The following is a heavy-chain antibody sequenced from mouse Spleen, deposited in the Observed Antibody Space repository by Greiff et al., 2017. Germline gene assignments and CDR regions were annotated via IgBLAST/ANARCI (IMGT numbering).Heavy chain of an antibody. J-gene: IGHJ2*01. D-gene: IGHD2-5*01. CDR3: AREGAYYSNLYFDY. CDR1: GYTFTSYW. Sequence: QVQLQQSGTELVKPGASVKLSCKASGYTFTSYWMHWVKQRPGQGLEWIGNINPSNGGTNYNEKFKSKATLTVDKSSSTAYMQLSSLTSEDSAVYYCAREGAYYSNLYFDYWGQGTTLTVSS. CDR2: INPSNGGT. V-gene: IGHV1-53*01.